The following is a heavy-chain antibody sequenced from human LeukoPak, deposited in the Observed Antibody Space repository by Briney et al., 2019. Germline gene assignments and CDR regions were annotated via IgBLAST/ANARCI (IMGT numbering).Heavy chain of an antibody. CDR1: GFTVSSNY. CDR2: IYSGGST. V-gene: IGHV3-53*01. J-gene: IGHJ4*02. Sequence: GGSPRLSCAASGFTVSSNYMSWVRQAPGKGLEWVSVIYSGGSTYYADSVKGRFTISRDNSKNTLYLQMNSLRAEDTAVYYCAKGKRIAAAGLFDYWGQGTLVTGSS. D-gene: IGHD6-13*01. CDR3: AKGKRIAAAGLFDY.